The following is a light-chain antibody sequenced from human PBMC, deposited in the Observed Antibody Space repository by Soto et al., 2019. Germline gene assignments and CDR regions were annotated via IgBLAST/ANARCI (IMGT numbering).Light chain of an antibody. CDR2: GAS. Sequence: DFQMTQSPSSLSASVGDRVTITCRASPSISNYLNWYQQKPGKAPKLLIYGASSLQSGVPSRFSGSGSGTDFTLNVSSLQPEDFATYYCQQSYNTPWTFGQGTRVEI. J-gene: IGKJ1*01. CDR1: PSISNY. CDR3: QQSYNTPWT. V-gene: IGKV1-39*01.